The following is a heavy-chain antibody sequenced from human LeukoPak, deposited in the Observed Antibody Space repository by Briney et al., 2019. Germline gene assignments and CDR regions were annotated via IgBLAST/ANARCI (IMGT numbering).Heavy chain of an antibody. J-gene: IGHJ4*02. D-gene: IGHD3-22*01. V-gene: IGHV3-48*03. CDR2: ISSSGSTI. CDR3: ARAGRDSSGYTLYYFDY. CDR1: GFTFSSYE. Sequence: GGSLRLSCAASGFTFSSYEMNWVRQAPGKGLEWVSYISSSGSTIYYADSVKGRFTISRDNAKNSLYLQMNSLRAEDTAVYYCARAGRDSSGYTLYYFDYWGQGTLVTASS.